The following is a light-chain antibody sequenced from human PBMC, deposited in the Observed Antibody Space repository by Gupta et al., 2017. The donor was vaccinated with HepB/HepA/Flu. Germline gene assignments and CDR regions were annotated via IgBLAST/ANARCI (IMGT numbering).Light chain of an antibody. CDR1: QGIRND. Sequence: DIQMTQSPSSLSASVGDRVTITCRARQGIRNDVGWYQQKPGKAPKRLIYAASTLESGVPSRFSGSGSGTEFTLTISSLQPEDFATYYCLKYNKYPSFGGGTKVEI. CDR2: AAS. J-gene: IGKJ4*01. CDR3: LKYNKYPS. V-gene: IGKV1-17*01.